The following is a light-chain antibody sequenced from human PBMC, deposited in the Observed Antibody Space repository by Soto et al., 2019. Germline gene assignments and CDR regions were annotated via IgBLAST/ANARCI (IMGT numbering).Light chain of an antibody. J-gene: IGKJ1*01. V-gene: IGKV3D-15*01. CDR2: ASS. Sequence: MTQSPATLSASLGERVTISCRASQSVGSCLAWYHQKPAKAPKLLIYASSSWSTGVPARFSGSGSGTDFTLPISSLQPEDFATYYCQQRYSSPCTFGQGTKVDIK. CDR1: QSVGSC. CDR3: QQRYSSPCT.